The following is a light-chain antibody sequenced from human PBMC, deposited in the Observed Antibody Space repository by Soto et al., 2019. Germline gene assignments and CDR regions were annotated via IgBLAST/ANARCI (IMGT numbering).Light chain of an antibody. CDR1: QSISSY. CDR3: QQAYSFPIT. Sequence: DIQMTQSPSTLSGSVGDRVTITCRASQSISSYLNWYQQKPGKAPKLLIYAASTLQSGVPSRFSGSGSGTDFTLSINSLQPEDFATYYCQQAYSFPITFGQGTRLEIK. J-gene: IGKJ5*01. CDR2: AAS. V-gene: IGKV1-39*01.